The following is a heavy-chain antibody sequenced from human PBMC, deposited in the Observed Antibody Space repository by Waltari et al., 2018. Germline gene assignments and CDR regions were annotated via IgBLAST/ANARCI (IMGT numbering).Heavy chain of an antibody. D-gene: IGHD6-19*01. V-gene: IGHV3-53*02. CDR2: VYIDGRT. CDR1: GSPASSKF. CDR3: AAAYRSGWQYGMDV. Sequence: EVQLVETGGGLVPPGGSLRLSRAASGSPASSKFMTWVRQAPGKGLDWVSIVYIDGRTFYADSVKGRFTISRDNSKNTLYLQMDSLTDDDAAVYYCAAAYRSGWQYGMDVWGQGTTVTVSS. J-gene: IGHJ6*02.